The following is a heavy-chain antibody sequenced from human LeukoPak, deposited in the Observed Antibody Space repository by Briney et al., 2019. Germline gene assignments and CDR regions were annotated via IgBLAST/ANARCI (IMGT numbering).Heavy chain of an antibody. Sequence: PSETLSLTCTVSGGSISSSSYYWGWIRQPPGKGLEWIGSIYYSGSTYYNPSLMSRVTISVDTSKNQFSLKLSSVTAADTAVYYCARDPSVVYDAFDIWGQGTMVTVSS. V-gene: IGHV4-39*02. CDR3: ARDPSVVYDAFDI. J-gene: IGHJ3*02. CDR1: GGSISSSSYY. CDR2: IYYSGST. D-gene: IGHD2-8*02.